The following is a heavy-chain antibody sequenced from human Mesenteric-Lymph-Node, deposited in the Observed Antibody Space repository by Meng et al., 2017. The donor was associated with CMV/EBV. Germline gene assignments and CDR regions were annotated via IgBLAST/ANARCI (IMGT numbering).Heavy chain of an antibody. V-gene: IGHV4-34*01. D-gene: IGHD2-15*01. CDR1: GGSSSGYY. CDR2: INHSGVP. Sequence: QVQLQQWGAGLLKPSETLSLTCAVYGGSSSGYYWSWIGQPPGKGLEWIGEINHSGVPNYNPSLKSRVTISLDRSKNQFSLKLSSVTAEDTAVYYCARGSDIPVNDYWGQGTLVTVSS. CDR3: ARGSDIPVNDY. J-gene: IGHJ4*02.